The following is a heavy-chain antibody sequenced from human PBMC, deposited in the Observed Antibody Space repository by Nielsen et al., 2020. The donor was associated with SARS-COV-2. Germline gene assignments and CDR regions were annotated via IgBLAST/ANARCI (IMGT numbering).Heavy chain of an antibody. D-gene: IGHD3-10*01. J-gene: IGHJ6*01. CDR3: ARGGYYYNDNYAMDV. V-gene: IGHV3-13*04. Sequence: GESLKISCAASGFSFISYDMHWVRQGPGRGLEWVSGIGTAGDTYYPGSVKGRFTISRENAKNSLYLQMDSLRAEDTAVYYCARGGYYYNDNYAMDVWSQGTTVTVSS. CDR1: GFSFISYD. CDR2: IGTAGDT.